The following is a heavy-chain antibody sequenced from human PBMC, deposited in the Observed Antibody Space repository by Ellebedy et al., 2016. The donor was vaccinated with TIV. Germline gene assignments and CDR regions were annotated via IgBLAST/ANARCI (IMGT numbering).Heavy chain of an antibody. J-gene: IGHJ4*02. CDR1: GFTFSSYA. D-gene: IGHD6-19*01. CDR2: ISVSGGST. CDR3: AKAGQWLEYYFDY. Sequence: PGGSLRLSCAASGFTFSSYAMSWVRQAPGTGLEWVSTISVSGGSTYYADSVKGRFTISRDNSKNTLYLQMNRLRAEDTAVYYCAKAGQWLEYYFDYWGQGTLVTVSS. V-gene: IGHV3-23*01.